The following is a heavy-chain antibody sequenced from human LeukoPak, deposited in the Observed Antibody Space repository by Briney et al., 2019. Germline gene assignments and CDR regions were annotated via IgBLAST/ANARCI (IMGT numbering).Heavy chain of an antibody. V-gene: IGHV4-59*01. D-gene: IGHD6-6*01. Sequence: SSETLSLTCTVSGGSMSSYYWSWIRQPPGKGLEYIGYIYYTGSTYYNPSLKSRVTISVDTSKNHFSLKLSSVTAADTAVYYCARGRSTIAARPLDYWGQGTLVTVSS. CDR1: GGSMSSYY. CDR2: IYYTGST. CDR3: ARGRSTIAARPLDY. J-gene: IGHJ4*02.